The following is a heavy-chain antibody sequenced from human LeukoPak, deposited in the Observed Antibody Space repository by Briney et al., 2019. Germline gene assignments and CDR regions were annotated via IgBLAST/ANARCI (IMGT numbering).Heavy chain of an antibody. CDR1: GFTFSSYA. CDR2: ISYDGSNK. CDR3: ARDDGSMIVVEDAAFDI. Sequence: PGRSLRLSCAASGFTFSSYAMHWVRQAPGKGLEWVAVISYDGSNKYYADSVKGRFTITRDNSKNTLYLQMNSLRAEDTAVYYCARDDGSMIVVEDAAFDIWGQGTMVTVSS. D-gene: IGHD3-22*01. J-gene: IGHJ3*02. V-gene: IGHV3-30*01.